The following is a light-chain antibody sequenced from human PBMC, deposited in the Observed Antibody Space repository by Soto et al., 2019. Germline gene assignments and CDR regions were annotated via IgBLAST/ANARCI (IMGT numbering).Light chain of an antibody. J-gene: IGKJ2*01. CDR3: QQYVFSPMFT. Sequence: EIVLTQSPGTLSLSPGERATLSCRASQIVTTSYLAWYQQKPGRAPRLLIYGASTRAPGITDRFSGSGSGTDFTRTISGLEPDDFAVSYCQQYVFSPMFTVGQGTKLEI. CDR1: QIVTTSY. V-gene: IGKV3-20*01. CDR2: GAS.